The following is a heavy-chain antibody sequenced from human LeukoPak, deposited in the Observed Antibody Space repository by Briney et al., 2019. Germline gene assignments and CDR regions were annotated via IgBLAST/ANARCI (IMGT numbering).Heavy chain of an antibody. V-gene: IGHV3-15*01. CDR1: GLTFSNAW. CDR3: TTELDVRPNHY. J-gene: IGHJ4*02. CDR2: IKWKSDGGTT. Sequence: PGGSLRLSCAASGLTFSNAWMSWVRQAPGKGLEWVGRIKWKSDGGTTDYAAPVQGRFTISRDDSKNTLYLQMHSLKSEDTAVYYCTTELDVRPNHYWGQGTLVTVSS. D-gene: IGHD1-14*01.